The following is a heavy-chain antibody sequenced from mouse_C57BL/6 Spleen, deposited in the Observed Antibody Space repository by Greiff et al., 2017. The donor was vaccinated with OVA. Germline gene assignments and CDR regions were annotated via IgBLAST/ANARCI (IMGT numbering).Heavy chain of an antibody. CDR1: GYTFTSYW. J-gene: IGHJ1*03. CDR3: ARWKEYGSSTNWYFDV. Sequence: QVQLQQPGAELVMPGASVKLSCKASGYTFTSYWMHWVKQRPGQGLEWIGEIDPSDSYTNYNQKFKGKSTLTVDKSSSTAYMQLSSLTSEDSAVYYCARWKEYGSSTNWYFDVWGTGTTVTVSS. D-gene: IGHD1-1*01. V-gene: IGHV1-69*01. CDR2: IDPSDSYT.